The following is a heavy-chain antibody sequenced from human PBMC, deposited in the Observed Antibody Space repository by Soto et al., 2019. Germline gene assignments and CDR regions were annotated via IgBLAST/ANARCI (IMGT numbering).Heavy chain of an antibody. D-gene: IGHD1-7*01. CDR3: ERDRKLELPGNYYYYGMDV. Sequence: QLQLQESGPGLVKPSETLSLTCSVSGGSIRDYFWTWIRQSPGRGLEWIGYISSSGTVKYNSSLKSRVTISLDRSRNQFSLKLSSVTAADTAVYFCERDRKLELPGNYYYYGMDVWGQGTTVTVSS. CDR1: GGSIRDYF. J-gene: IGHJ6*02. CDR2: ISSSGTV. V-gene: IGHV4-59*01.